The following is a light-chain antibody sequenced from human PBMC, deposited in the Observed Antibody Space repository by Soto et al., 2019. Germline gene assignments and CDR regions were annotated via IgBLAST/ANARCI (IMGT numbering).Light chain of an antibody. CDR2: SSS. CDR1: ESVRDL. V-gene: IGKV1-39*01. Sequence: DIQMTQSPSSLSASVGDRVTITCRASESVRDLLNWYQQKPGKAPILLLSSSSILQSGVPARFIGSGSGTDFTLTISGLHPEDFATDFCQQFYSSPTFGPGTKVDLK. J-gene: IGKJ3*01. CDR3: QQFYSSPT.